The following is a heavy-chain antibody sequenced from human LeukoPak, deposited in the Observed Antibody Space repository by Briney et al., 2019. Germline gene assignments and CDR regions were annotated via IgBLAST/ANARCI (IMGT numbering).Heavy chain of an antibody. CDR2: IKSKTDGGTT. D-gene: IGHD3-10*01. J-gene: IGHJ6*02. Sequence: GGSLRLSCAASGFTFSNAWMSWVRQAPGKGLEWVGRIKSKTDGGTTDYAAPVKGRFTISRDDSKNTLYLQMNSLKTEDTAVHYCTTGRLLWLRTREGGMDVWGQGTTVTVSS. CDR1: GFTFSNAW. CDR3: TTGRLLWLRTREGGMDV. V-gene: IGHV3-15*01.